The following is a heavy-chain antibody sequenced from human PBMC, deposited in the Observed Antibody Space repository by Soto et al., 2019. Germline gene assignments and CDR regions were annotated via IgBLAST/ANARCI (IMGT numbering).Heavy chain of an antibody. J-gene: IGHJ4*02. V-gene: IGHV6-1*01. D-gene: IGHD3-22*01. Sequence: SQTLSLTCAISWDSVSGNSAAWNWIRQSPSRGLEWLGRTYYRSKWYNDHAVSVKIRIIVTPDTSKNQFSLHLNSVTPQDTAVYGCVREFPSYDRSARYFDYLGQVALVTFSS. CDR3: VREFPSYDRSARYFDY. CDR2: TYYRSKWYN. CDR1: WDSVSGNSAA.